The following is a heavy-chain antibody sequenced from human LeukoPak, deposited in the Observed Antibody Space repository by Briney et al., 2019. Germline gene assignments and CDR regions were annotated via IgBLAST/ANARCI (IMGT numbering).Heavy chain of an antibody. CDR2: ISSSSSYI. J-gene: IGHJ6*03. Sequence: PGGSLRLPCAASGFTFSSYIMNWVRQAPGKGLEWVSCISSSSSYIYYADSVKGRFTISRDNANNSLYLEMNRLRAEDTAVYYCARDGWEFDLTYYYYMDVWGKGATVTVSS. V-gene: IGHV3-21*01. CDR1: GFTFSSYI. D-gene: IGHD3-9*01. CDR3: ARDGWEFDLTYYYYMDV.